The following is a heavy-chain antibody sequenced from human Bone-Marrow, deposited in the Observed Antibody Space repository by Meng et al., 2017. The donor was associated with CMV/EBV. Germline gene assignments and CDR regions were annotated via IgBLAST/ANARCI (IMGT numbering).Heavy chain of an antibody. D-gene: IGHD6-13*01. J-gene: IGHJ6*01. CDR2: MNANSGNT. Sequence: ASVKVSCKASGYTFTTYDINWVRQAPGQGLEWMGWMNANSGNTGYAQKFQGRVSMTRDTSISTAYMELSSLRSEDTAVYYCARTQIAVEAGGRKTTYYYYGLDVWGQGTTVTCYS. V-gene: IGHV1-8*02. CDR3: ARTQIAVEAGGRKTTYYYYGLDV. CDR1: GYTFTTYD.